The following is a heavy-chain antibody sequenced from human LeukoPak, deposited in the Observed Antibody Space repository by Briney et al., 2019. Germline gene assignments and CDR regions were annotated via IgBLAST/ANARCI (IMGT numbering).Heavy chain of an antibody. CDR3: ARGRGSSGWSNRNWFDP. J-gene: IGHJ5*02. Sequence: PSETLSLTCTVSGGSISSSSYYWGWIRQPPGKGLEWIGSIYYSGSTYYNPSLKSRVTISVDTSKNQFSLKLSSVTAADTAVYYCARGRGSSGWSNRNWFDPWGQGTLVTVSS. D-gene: IGHD6-19*01. CDR1: GGSISSSSYY. V-gene: IGHV4-39*01. CDR2: IYYSGST.